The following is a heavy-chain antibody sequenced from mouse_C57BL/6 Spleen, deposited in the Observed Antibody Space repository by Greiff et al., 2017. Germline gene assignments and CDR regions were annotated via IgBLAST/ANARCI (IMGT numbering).Heavy chain of an antibody. Sequence: EVKLMESGEGLVKPGGSLKLSCAASGFTFSSYAMSWVRQTPEKRLEWVAYISSGGDYIYYADTVKGRFTISRDNARTTLYLQMSSLKSEDTAMYYCTRGKSPFDYWGQGTTLTVSS. J-gene: IGHJ2*01. V-gene: IGHV5-9-1*02. CDR3: TRGKSPFDY. CDR1: GFTFSSYA. CDR2: ISSGGDYI.